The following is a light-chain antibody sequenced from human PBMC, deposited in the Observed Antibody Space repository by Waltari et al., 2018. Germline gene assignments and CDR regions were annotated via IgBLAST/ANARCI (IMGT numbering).Light chain of an antibody. CDR1: NSGVGGYNY. Sequence: QAALTHPAPVSGSPGQSITLPRTGTNSGVGGYNYVSWYHQHQGKAPKLMIHHVSERPSGVASRLSGFQSGHTDSRPISGHQAEDEADYYCSSSTSSSTWVFGGGTKLSVL. CDR2: HVS. J-gene: IGLJ3*02. CDR3: SSSTSSSTWV. V-gene: IGLV2-14*01.